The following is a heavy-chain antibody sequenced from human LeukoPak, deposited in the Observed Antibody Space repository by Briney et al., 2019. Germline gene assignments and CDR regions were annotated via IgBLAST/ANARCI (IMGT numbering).Heavy chain of an antibody. V-gene: IGHV3-30*18. D-gene: IGHD3-22*01. J-gene: IGHJ6*02. CDR2: ISYDGSNK. Sequence: GGSLRLSCAASGFTFSSYGMHWVRQAPGKGLEWVAVISYDGSNKYYVDSVKGRFTISRDNSKNTLYLQMNSLRAEDTAVYYCAKSARITMIVVVSGMDVWGQGTTVTVSS. CDR3: AKSARITMIVVVSGMDV. CDR1: GFTFSSYG.